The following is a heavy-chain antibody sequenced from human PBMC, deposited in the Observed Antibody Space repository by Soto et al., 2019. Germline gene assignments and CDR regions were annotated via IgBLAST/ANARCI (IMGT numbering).Heavy chain of an antibody. CDR1: GGFISSGSYY. Sequence: PSEPLSPTYSVSGGFISSGSYYWNWIGQTPGRGLEWIASMYPAWTTDSNPSLNSRVTISVDTSKNQLSLRLTSVADADAVVYYCGRRDVRAAATNWFGPWGQGTLVTVS. CDR3: GRRDVRAAATNWFGP. D-gene: IGHD6-13*01. J-gene: IGHJ5*02. V-gene: IGHV4-39*01. CDR2: MYPAWTT.